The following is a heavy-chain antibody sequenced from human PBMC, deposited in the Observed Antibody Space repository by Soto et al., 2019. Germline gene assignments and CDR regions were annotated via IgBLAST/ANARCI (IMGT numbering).Heavy chain of an antibody. Sequence: GGSLRLSCAASGFTFSSYAMHWVRQAPGKGLEWVAVISYDGSNKYYADSVKGRFTISRDNSKNTLYLQMNSLRAEDTAVYYCASECPGSSMSCPHPIWAQGTMVTVSS. CDR2: ISYDGSNK. CDR3: ASECPGSSMSCPHPI. CDR1: GFTFSSYA. V-gene: IGHV3-30-3*01. J-gene: IGHJ3*02. D-gene: IGHD6-13*01.